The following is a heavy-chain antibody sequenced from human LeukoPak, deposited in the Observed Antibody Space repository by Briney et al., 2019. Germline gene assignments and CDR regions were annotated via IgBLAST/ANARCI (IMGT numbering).Heavy chain of an antibody. CDR1: GGSISSYY. V-gene: IGHV4-59*08. CDR3: ARHDPIRQDES. D-gene: IGHD2-21*01. J-gene: IGHJ4*02. Sequence: SETLSLTCTVPGGSISSYYWSWIRQPPGKGLEWIGYIYYSGSTNYNPSLKSRVTISVDTSKNQFSLKLSSVTAADTAVYYCARHDPIRQDESWGQGTLVTVSS. CDR2: IYYSGST.